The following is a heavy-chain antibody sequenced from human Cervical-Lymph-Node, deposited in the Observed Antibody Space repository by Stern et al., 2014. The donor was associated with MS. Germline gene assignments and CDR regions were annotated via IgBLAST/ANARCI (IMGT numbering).Heavy chain of an antibody. CDR1: GYNFIDHS. V-gene: IGHV1-3*01. CDR3: ARQPDYSDFLDF. D-gene: IGHD4-11*01. CDR2: ISCGPGTT. J-gene: IGHJ4*02. Sequence: QMQLVQSGAEVKKPGASMTISCKTSGYNFIDHSIHLVRQAPGQRLEWMGCISCGPGTTKYAQKFQGRVSFTRDKAASAPYMDLSSLSPDDTAVYYWARQPDYSDFLDFWGQGTLVTVSS.